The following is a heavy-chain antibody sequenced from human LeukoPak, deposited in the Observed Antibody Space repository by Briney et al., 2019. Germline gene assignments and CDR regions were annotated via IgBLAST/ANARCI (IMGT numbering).Heavy chain of an antibody. V-gene: IGHV4-39*01. CDR2: IYYSGST. Sequence: SETLSLTCTVSGGSISSSSYYWGWIRQPPGKGLEWIGSIYYSGSTYYNPSLESRVTISVDTSKNQFSLKLSSVTAADTAVYYCARHRIQYDSSGYYPDYWGQGTLVTVSS. CDR3: ARHRIQYDSSGYYPDY. D-gene: IGHD3-22*01. CDR1: GGSISSSSYY. J-gene: IGHJ4*02.